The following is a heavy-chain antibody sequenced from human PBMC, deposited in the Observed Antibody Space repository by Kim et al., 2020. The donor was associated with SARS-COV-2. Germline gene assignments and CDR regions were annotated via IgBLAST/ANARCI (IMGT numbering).Heavy chain of an antibody. CDR1: GGSFNNQA. V-gene: IGHV1-69*13. CDR2: ILPTFNST. J-gene: IGHJ6*04. D-gene: IGHD2-2*01. Sequence: SVKVSCKASGGSFNNQAISWVRQAAGQGLEWMGGILPTFNSTNYAQKFQGRLTIIADESSSKGDMELRSLTSDDTAIYYCAGAFSTCFHFYYGMDVWGGGTTVTVSS. CDR3: AGAFSTCFHFYYGMDV.